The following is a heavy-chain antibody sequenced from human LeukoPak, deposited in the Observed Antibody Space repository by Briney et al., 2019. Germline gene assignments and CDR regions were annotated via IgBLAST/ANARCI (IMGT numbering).Heavy chain of an antibody. V-gene: IGHV4-59*01. CDR3: VRLNTVRDAFDI. CDR1: GGSISSYY. CDR2: IYYTGTT. Sequence: SETLSLTCTVSGGSISSYYWSWLRQPPGRGLEWIGYIYYTGTTNYNPSLKSRVAISVDTSKNQFSLKLSSVTAADTAVYYCVRLNTVRDAFDIWGQGTMVTVSS. J-gene: IGHJ3*02.